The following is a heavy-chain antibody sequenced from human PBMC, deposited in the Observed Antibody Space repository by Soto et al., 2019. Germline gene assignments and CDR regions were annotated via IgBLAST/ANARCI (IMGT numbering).Heavy chain of an antibody. J-gene: IGHJ3*02. CDR2: ISAYNGNT. CDR1: GDSFNDYY. CDR3: ARDAFDI. Sequence: GASVKVSCKTSGDSFNDYYISWVRQAPGQGLEWMGWISAYNGNTNYAQRLQGRVTMTTDTSTSTAYMELRSLRSDDTAVYYCARDAFDIWGRGTMVTVSS. V-gene: IGHV1-18*04.